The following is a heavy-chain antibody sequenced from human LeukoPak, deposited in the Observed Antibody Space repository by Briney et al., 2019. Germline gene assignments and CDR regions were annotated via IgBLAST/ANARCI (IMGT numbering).Heavy chain of an antibody. V-gene: IGHV3-53*01. CDR2: IYSGGST. D-gene: IGHD3-22*01. J-gene: IGHJ4*02. Sequence: PGGSLRLSCAASGFTVSSNYMSWVRQAPGKGLEWVSVIYSGGSTYYADSVKGRSTISRDNSKNTLYLQMNSLRAEDTAVYYCARRSYYYDSGYFDYWGQGTLVTVSS. CDR3: ARRSYYYDSGYFDY. CDR1: GFTVSSNY.